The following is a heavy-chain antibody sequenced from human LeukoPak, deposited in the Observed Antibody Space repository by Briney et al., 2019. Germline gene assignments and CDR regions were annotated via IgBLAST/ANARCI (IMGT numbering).Heavy chain of an antibody. CDR1: GGSVSSGSYY. CDR3: ARAASCSSTSCYYYNWFDP. J-gene: IGHJ5*02. CDR2: IYYSGST. D-gene: IGHD2-2*01. Sequence: SETLSLTCTVSGGSVSSGSYYWSWIRQPPGKGLEWIGYIYYSGSTNYNPSLKSRVTISVDTSKNQFSLKLSSVTAADTAVYYCARAASCSSTSCYYYNWFDPWGQGTLVIVSS. V-gene: IGHV4-61*01.